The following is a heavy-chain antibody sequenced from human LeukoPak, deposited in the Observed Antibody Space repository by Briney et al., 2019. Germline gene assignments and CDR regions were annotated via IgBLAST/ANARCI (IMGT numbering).Heavy chain of an antibody. V-gene: IGHV3-30*18. CDR2: ISYDGSNK. Sequence: GRSLRLSCAASGFTFSTYGMHWVRQAPGKGVEWVAVISYDGSNKYYADSVKGRFTISRDNSKNTLYLQMNSLRAEDTAVYYCANREYHLPALYWGQGTLVTVSS. CDR1: GFTFSTYG. D-gene: IGHD2-2*01. J-gene: IGHJ4*02. CDR3: ANREYHLPALY.